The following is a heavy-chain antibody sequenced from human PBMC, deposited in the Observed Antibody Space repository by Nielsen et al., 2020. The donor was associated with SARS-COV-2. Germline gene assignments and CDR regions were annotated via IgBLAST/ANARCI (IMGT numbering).Heavy chain of an antibody. D-gene: IGHD6-13*01. CDR1: GFTFSSYW. Sequence: GESLKISCAASGFTFSSYWMSWVRQAPGKGLEWVANIKQDGSEKYYVDSVKGRFTISRDNAKNSLYLQMNSLRAEDTAVYYCARDLWQQLVPGDAFDIWGQGTMVTVSS. V-gene: IGHV3-7*03. CDR2: IKQDGSEK. J-gene: IGHJ3*02. CDR3: ARDLWQQLVPGDAFDI.